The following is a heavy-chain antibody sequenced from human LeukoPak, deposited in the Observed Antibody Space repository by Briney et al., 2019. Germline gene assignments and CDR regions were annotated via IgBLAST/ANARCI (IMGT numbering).Heavy chain of an antibody. J-gene: IGHJ3*02. CDR2: IYYSGST. Sequence: PSETLSLTCTVSGGSISSSSYYWGWIRQPPGKGLEWIGSIYYSGSTYYNPSLKSRVTISVDTSKNQFSLKLSSVTAADTAVYYCARVEHYGSDLGAFDIWGQGTMVTVSS. D-gene: IGHD3-10*01. CDR1: GGSISSSSYY. CDR3: ARVEHYGSDLGAFDI. V-gene: IGHV4-39*07.